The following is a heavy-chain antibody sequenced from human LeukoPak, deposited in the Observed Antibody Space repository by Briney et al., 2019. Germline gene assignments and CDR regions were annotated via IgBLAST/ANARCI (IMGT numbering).Heavy chain of an antibody. V-gene: IGHV1-8*01. D-gene: IGHD7-27*01. CDR2: MNPNSGAT. J-gene: IGHJ4*02. CDR3: XXAXRSWGFDY. Sequence: ASVKVSCKASGYTFTSYDFNWLRQATGQGPEWMGWMNPNSGATGYAQKFQGRVTMTRSASINTAYMELSNLRSEDTAVYYWXXAXRSWGFDYWGQGTLVTVSS. CDR1: GYTFTSYD.